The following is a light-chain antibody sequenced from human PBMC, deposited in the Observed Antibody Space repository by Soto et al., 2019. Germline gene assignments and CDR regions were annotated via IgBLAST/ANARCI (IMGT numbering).Light chain of an antibody. CDR2: GAS. V-gene: IGKV3-20*01. CDR1: ELVVSSS. J-gene: IGKJ1*01. Sequence: PGERATLSCRASELVVSSSLGWYQQKPGQAPRLLIYGASRRATGIPDRFSGSESGTDFTLTISRLEPEDFAVYYCQQYGSSPRTFGQGTKLEIK. CDR3: QQYGSSPRT.